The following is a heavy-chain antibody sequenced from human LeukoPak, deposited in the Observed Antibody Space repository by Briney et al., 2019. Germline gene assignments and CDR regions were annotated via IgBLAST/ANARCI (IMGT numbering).Heavy chain of an antibody. V-gene: IGHV1-69*13. CDR2: IIPIFGTA. J-gene: IGHJ3*02. D-gene: IGHD3-22*01. CDR1: GGTFSSYA. Sequence: WASVKVSCKASGGTFSSYAISWVRQAPGQGLEWMGGIIPIFGTANHAQKFQGRVTITADESTSTAYMELSSLRSEDTAVYYCARTVDYYDSSGYYRSAFDIWGQGTMVTVSS. CDR3: ARTVDYYDSSGYYRSAFDI.